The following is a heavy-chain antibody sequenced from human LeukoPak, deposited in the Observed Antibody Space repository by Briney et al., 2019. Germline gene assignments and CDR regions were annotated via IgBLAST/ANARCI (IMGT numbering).Heavy chain of an antibody. CDR3: ARGELLYDY. CDR1: GGSFTSADNY. V-gene: IGHV4-30-4*01. J-gene: IGHJ4*02. CDR2: IRYSGST. Sequence: PSETLSLTCTVSGGSFTSADNYCSWIRQPPGKGLEWIGYIRYSGSTFYNPSLKSRVTMSVDTSKNQSSLKLNSVTAADTAVYYCARGELLYDYWGQGTLVTVSS. D-gene: IGHD2-15*01.